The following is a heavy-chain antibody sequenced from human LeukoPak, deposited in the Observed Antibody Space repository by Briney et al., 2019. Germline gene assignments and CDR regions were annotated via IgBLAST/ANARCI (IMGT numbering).Heavy chain of an antibody. J-gene: IGHJ4*02. CDR3: ARGRYSSSPNYFDY. D-gene: IGHD6-13*01. CDR1: GYTFTSYD. CDR2: MNPNSGNT. V-gene: IGHV1-8*01. Sequence: ASVKVSCKASGYTFTSYDINWVRRATGQGLEWMRWMNPNSGNTGYAQKFQGRVTMTRNTSISTAYMELSSLRFEDTAVYYCARGRYSSSPNYFDYWGQGTLVTVSS.